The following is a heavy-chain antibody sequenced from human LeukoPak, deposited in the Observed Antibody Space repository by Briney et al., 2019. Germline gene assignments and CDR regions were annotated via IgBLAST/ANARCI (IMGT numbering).Heavy chain of an antibody. CDR1: GYTFTGYY. CDR3: ARWGVPAANDY. J-gene: IGHJ4*02. V-gene: IGHV1-18*04. Sequence: ASVKVSCKASGYTFTGYYMHWVRQAPGQGLEWMGWISAYNGNTNYAQKLQGRVTMTTDTSTSTAYMELRSLRSDDTAVYYCARWGVPAANDYWGQGTLVTVSS. D-gene: IGHD2-2*01. CDR2: ISAYNGNT.